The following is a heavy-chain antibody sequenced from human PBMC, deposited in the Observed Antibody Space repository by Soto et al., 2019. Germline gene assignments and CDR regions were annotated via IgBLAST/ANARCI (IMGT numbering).Heavy chain of an antibody. CDR2: IIPIFGTA. V-gene: IGHV1-69*13. D-gene: IGHD3-9*01. CDR3: ARHYDTVTGYYVDYYYGMDV. Sequence: EASVKVSCKASGGTFSSYAISWVRQAPGQGLEWMGGIIPIFGTANYAQKFQGRVTITADESTSTAYMELSSLRSEDTAVYYCARHYDTVTGYYVDYYYGMDVCGRGTTVTVAS. J-gene: IGHJ6*02. CDR1: GGTFSSYA.